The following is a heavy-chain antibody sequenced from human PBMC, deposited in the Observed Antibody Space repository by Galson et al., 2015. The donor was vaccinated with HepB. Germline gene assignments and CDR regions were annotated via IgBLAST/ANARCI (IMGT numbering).Heavy chain of an antibody. V-gene: IGHV3-73*01. D-gene: IGHD1-26*01. CDR2: IRNKPYNYAT. Sequence: SLRLSCAASGFSFSGSAMHWVRQASGKGLEWVGRIRNKPYNYATEYAAPVKGRFTISRDDSKNTAYLQMNSLKTEDTAVYYCTPIREILEWKRFDPWGQGTLVTVSS. J-gene: IGHJ5*02. CDR3: TPIREILEWKRFDP. CDR1: GFSFSGSA.